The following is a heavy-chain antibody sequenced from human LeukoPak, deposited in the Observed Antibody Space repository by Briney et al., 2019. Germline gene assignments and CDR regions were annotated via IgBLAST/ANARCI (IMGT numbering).Heavy chain of an antibody. V-gene: IGHV4-59*12. J-gene: IGHJ4*02. CDR1: GGSISSYY. Sequence: SETLSLTCTVSGGSISSYYWSWIRQPPGEGLEWIGEVHLSGRTNYNPSLESRVTMSVDMSENHISLKLTSVTAADTAVYYCAREGGPYRPLDYSGQGTLVTVSS. CDR2: VHLSGRT. CDR3: AREGGPYRPLDY.